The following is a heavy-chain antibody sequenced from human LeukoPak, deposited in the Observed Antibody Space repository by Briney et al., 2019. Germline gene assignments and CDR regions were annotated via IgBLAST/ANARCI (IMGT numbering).Heavy chain of an antibody. CDR3: ARDSTSYFDSSGHSSYYLDV. Sequence: PGGSLRLSCAASGFTFSSYWMSWVRQAPGKGLEWVSNIKDDGSEKYYVDSVKGRFTISRDNAKDSLYLQVNSLRAEDTAVYYCARDSTSYFDSSGHSSYYLDVWGKGTTVTVS. V-gene: IGHV3-7*01. J-gene: IGHJ6*03. D-gene: IGHD3-22*01. CDR2: IKDDGSEK. CDR1: GFTFSSYW.